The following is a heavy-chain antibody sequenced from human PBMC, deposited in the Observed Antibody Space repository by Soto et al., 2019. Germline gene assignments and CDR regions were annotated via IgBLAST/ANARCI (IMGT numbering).Heavy chain of an antibody. Sequence: LQLQESGPGLVKPSETLSLTCTVSGGSISHSDYFWAWMRQPPGKGLEWVGTISHTGSPRYNPSLKSRVTISVDTSKNQFSLRLPSVTAADTAVCYCASQLESTTYFDYWGRGTLVTVSS. CDR2: ISHTGSP. CDR3: ASQLESTTYFDY. D-gene: IGHD1-1*01. CDR1: GGSISHSDYF. V-gene: IGHV4-39*01. J-gene: IGHJ4*02.